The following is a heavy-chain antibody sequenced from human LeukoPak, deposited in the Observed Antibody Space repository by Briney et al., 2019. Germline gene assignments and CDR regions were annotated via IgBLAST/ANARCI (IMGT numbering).Heavy chain of an antibody. V-gene: IGHV3-23*01. Sequence: GGSLRLSCAASGFTFSHHGMTWVRQAPGKGLEWVSAISDSGGSTYYADSLKGRFTISRDNYKNTLYLKMNSLRAEDTAVYYCAKVDYYDSSGNYPNWFDPWGQGTLVTVSS. D-gene: IGHD3-22*01. J-gene: IGHJ5*02. CDR1: GFTFSHHG. CDR3: AKVDYYDSSGNYPNWFDP. CDR2: ISDSGGST.